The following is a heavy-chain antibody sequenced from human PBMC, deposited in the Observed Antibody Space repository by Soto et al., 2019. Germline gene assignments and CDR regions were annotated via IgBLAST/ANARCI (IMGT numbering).Heavy chain of an antibody. V-gene: IGHV3-30*18. J-gene: IGHJ3*02. CDR3: AKEWLGAFDI. D-gene: IGHD6-19*01. CDR1: GFTFSSYG. CDR2: ISYDGSNK. Sequence: PGGSLRLSCAASGFTFSSYGMHWVRQAPGKGLEWVAVISYDGSNKYYADSVKGRFTISGDNSKNTLYLQMNSLRAEDTAAYYCAKEWLGAFDIWGQGTMVTVSS.